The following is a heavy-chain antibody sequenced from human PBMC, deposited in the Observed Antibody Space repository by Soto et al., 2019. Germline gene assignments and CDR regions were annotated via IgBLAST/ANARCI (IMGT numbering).Heavy chain of an antibody. V-gene: IGHV1-18*01. CDR2: ISAHKGNV. CDR1: GYTFSRYG. D-gene: IGHD6-19*01. Sequence: QVQLVQSGAEVKKPGASVKVSCKASGYTFSRYGISWVRQAPGQGLEWMGWISAHKGNVKYAQKLQGRVTLTTDTSTGTAYMDLRSLRSDDTAVYYCARDLGGWSTGWFDPWGQGTLVTVSS. J-gene: IGHJ5*02. CDR3: ARDLGGWSTGWFDP.